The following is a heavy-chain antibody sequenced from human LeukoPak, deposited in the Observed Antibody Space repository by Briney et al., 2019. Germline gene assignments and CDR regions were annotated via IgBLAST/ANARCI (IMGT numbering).Heavy chain of an antibody. CDR2: IYYSGST. Sequence: SETLSLTCTVSGGSISSHYWSWIRQPPGKGLEWIGYIYYSGSTNYNPSLKSRATISVDTSKNQFSLKLSSVTAADTAVYYCARGYSNQYYYYYYMDVWGKGTTVTVSS. J-gene: IGHJ6*03. D-gene: IGHD4-11*01. CDR1: GGSISSHY. V-gene: IGHV4-59*11. CDR3: ARGYSNQYYYYYYMDV.